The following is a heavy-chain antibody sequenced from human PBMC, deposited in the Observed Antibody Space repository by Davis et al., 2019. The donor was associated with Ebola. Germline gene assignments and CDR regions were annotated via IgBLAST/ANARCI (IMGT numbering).Heavy chain of an antibody. V-gene: IGHV4-39*07. CDR2: IYNSGST. Sequence: MPSETLSLTCAVSGGSISSSTYYWGWIRQPPGKGLEWIGSIYNSGSTYYNPSLESRVTISVDTSKNQFSLKLSSVTAADTAVYYCARDSGYFTANYYFDYWGQGTLVTVSS. D-gene: IGHD3-3*01. CDR1: GGSISSSTYY. CDR3: ARDSGYFTANYYFDY. J-gene: IGHJ4*02.